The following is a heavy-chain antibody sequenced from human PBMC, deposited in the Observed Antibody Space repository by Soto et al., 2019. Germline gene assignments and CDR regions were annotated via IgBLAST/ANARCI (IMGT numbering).Heavy chain of an antibody. CDR3: ARGTGLLWFGEIQFYYGMDV. V-gene: IGHV1-18*04. J-gene: IGHJ6*02. CDR2: ISAYNGNT. CDR1: GYTFTSYG. Sequence: ASVKVSCKASGYTFTSYGISWVRQAPGQGLEWTGWISAYNGNTNYAQKLQGRVTMTTDTSTSTAYMELRSLRSDDTAVYYCARGTGLLWFGEIQFYYGMDVWGQGTTVTVSS. D-gene: IGHD3-10*01.